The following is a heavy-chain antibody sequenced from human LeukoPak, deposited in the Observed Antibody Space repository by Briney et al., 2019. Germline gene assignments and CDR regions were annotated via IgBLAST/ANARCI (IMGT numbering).Heavy chain of an antibody. CDR1: GYTFTSYG. CDR2: ISAYNGNT. J-gene: IGHJ4*02. V-gene: IGHV1-18*01. D-gene: IGHD3-22*01. CDR3: ARDRPSLRSYYYDSSGTDY. Sequence: GASVKVSCKASGYTFTSYGISRVRQAPGQGLEWMGWISAYNGNTNYAQKLQGRVTMTTDTSTSTAYMELRSLRSDDTAAYYCARDRPSLRSYYYDSSGTDYWGQGTLVTVSS.